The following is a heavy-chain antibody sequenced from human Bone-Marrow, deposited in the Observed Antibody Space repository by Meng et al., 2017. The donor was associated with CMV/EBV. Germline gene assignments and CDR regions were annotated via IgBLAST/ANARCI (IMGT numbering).Heavy chain of an antibody. J-gene: IGHJ4*02. CDR3: ARVTYDFWSGYRPYDY. CDR1: GGSFSGYY. CDR2: INHSGST. V-gene: IGHV4-34*01. D-gene: IGHD3-3*01. Sequence: FGGSFSGYYWSWLRQPPGKGLEWIGEINHSGSTNYNPSLKSRVTISVDTSKNQFSLKLSSVTAADTAVYYCARVTYDFWSGYRPYDYWGRGTLVTVSS.